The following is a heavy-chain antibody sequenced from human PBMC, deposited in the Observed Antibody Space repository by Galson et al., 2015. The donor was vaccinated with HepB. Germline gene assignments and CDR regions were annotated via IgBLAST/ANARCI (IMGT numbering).Heavy chain of an antibody. Sequence: SLRLSCAASGFTFSSYSMNWVRQAPGKGLEWVPYISSGSSTIYYADSVKGRFTISRDNAKNSLYLQMNSLRDEDTAVYYCAREEVDTAMVNSFPFFDYWGQGTLVTVSS. J-gene: IGHJ4*02. D-gene: IGHD5-18*01. CDR1: GFTFSSYS. CDR3: AREEVDTAMVNSFPFFDY. V-gene: IGHV3-48*02. CDR2: ISSGSSTI.